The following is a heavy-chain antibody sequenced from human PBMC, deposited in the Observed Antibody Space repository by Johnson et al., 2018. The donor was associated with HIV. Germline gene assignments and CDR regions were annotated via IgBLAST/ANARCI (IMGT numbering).Heavy chain of an antibody. V-gene: IGHV3-48*03. CDR2: ISSSGSTI. CDR3: ARGGLLWFGHPAD. D-gene: IGHD3-10*01. J-gene: IGHJ3*01. CDR1: GFTFSSYA. Sequence: VQLVESGGGVVQPGRSLRLSCAASGFTFSSYAIHWVRQAPGKGLEWVSYISSSGSTIYYADSVKGRFTISRDNAKNTLYLQMNSLRAEDTAVYYCARGGLLWFGHPADWGQGTMVTVSS.